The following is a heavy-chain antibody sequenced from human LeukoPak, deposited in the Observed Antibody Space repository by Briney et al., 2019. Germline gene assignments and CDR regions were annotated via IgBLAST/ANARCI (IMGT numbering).Heavy chain of an antibody. CDR3: TSDRGGVTNFDY. Sequence: GGSLRLSCTASGFTFGEYAMSWVRQAPGKGLEWVGFIRSKASGGTGEYAASVKGRFTISRDDSKNTLYLQMNSLKTEDTAVYYCTSDRGGVTNFDYWGQGTLVTVSS. J-gene: IGHJ4*02. D-gene: IGHD4-23*01. CDR2: IRSKASGGTG. V-gene: IGHV3-49*04. CDR1: GFTFGEYA.